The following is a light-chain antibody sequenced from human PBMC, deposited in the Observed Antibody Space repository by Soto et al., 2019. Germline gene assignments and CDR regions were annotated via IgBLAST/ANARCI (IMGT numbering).Light chain of an antibody. J-gene: IGLJ2*01. CDR1: RGSIASNY. V-gene: IGLV6-57*03. Sequence: NFMLTQPHSVSESPGETVTISCTRSRGSIASNYVQWYQQRPGSAPTTVIYEDNQRPSGVPDRFSGSIDSSSNSASLTISGLKTEDEADYYCQSYDSSNVVFGGGTKLTVL. CDR3: QSYDSSNVV. CDR2: EDN.